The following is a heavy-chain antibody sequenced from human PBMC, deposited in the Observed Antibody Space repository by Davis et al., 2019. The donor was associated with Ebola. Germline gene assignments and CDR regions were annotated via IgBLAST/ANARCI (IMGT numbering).Heavy chain of an antibody. CDR1: GVSISSGSYY. CDR3: ARQGWSGYSLRHWFAP. J-gene: IGHJ5*02. V-gene: IGHV4-39*01. D-gene: IGHD3-3*01. Sequence: ESLKISCTVSGVSISSGSYYWGWIRQPPGKGLEWIGNMFYSGSFYYNPSLKSRVTISVDTSKNHFSLKLRSVTAADTAVYYCARQGWSGYSLRHWFAPWGRGTLVTVSS. CDR2: MFYSGSF.